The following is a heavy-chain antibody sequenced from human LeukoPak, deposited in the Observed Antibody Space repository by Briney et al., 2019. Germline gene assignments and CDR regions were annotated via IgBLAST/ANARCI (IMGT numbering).Heavy chain of an antibody. J-gene: IGHJ5*02. CDR3: ARDGNCSGGSCSFDP. D-gene: IGHD2-15*01. Sequence: GGSLRLSCAASGFTFSSYAMSWVRQAPGKGLEWVSAISGSGGSTYYADSVKGRFTISRDNSKNTLYLQMNSLRAEDTAVYYCARDGNCSGGSCSFDPWGQGTLVTVSS. CDR2: ISGSGGST. V-gene: IGHV3-23*01. CDR1: GFTFSSYA.